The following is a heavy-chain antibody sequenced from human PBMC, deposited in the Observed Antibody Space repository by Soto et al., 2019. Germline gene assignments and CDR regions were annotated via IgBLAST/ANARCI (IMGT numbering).Heavy chain of an antibody. CDR1: GGSITSSGYY. CDR3: ARGGGSTKVDY. D-gene: IGHD2-2*01. CDR2: TSNSGST. J-gene: IGHJ4*02. V-gene: IGHV4-31*03. Sequence: QVQLQESGPGLVKPSQTLSLTCTVSGGSITSSGYYWSWIRQHPGEGLEWIGFTSNSGSTSYNPSLKSRVTISVDPSSNQFSPNLKSVTAADTAVYYCARGGGSTKVDYWGQGTLVTVSP.